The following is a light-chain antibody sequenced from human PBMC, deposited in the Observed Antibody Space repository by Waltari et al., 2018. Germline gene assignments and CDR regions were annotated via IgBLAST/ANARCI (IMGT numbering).Light chain of an antibody. Sequence: DIVVTQSPLSLPVTPGEPASISCRSSQSNLHRIGNNYLNWYLQQPGQSTQLLIYLGANRASGVPDRCSGSESGTDFTLRISRVEAEYVGVYYCMQSLRSLWTFDPGTKVEIK. CDR2: LGA. CDR1: QSNLHRIGNNY. CDR3: MQSLRSLWT. J-gene: IGKJ1*01. V-gene: IGKV2-28*01.